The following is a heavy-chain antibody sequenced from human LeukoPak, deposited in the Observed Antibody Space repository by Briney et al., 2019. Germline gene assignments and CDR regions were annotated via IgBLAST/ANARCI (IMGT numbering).Heavy chain of an antibody. Sequence: GGSLRLSCAASGFAFNFYAMSWVRQAPGKGLQWVSTINANGINTYYADSVRGRFTISRDNSKDTLYLQLNSLRAEDTAVYYCTKGDNYYDSSGYYHVRALFDYWGQGALVTVSS. CDR2: INANGINT. CDR1: GFAFNFYA. V-gene: IGHV3-23*01. D-gene: IGHD3-22*01. CDR3: TKGDNYYDSSGYYHVRALFDY. J-gene: IGHJ4*02.